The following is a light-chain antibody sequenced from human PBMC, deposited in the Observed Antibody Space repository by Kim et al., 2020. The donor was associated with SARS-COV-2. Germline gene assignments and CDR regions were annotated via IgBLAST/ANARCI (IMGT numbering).Light chain of an antibody. CDR3: QQYGSSPPLT. Sequence: EIVLTQSPGTLSLSPGERATLSCRASQSVSSSYLAWYQQKPGQAPRLLIYGASSRATGIPDRFSGSGSGTDFTLTISRLEPEDFAVYYCQQYGSSPPLTFSGGTKVDIK. CDR1: QSVSSSY. V-gene: IGKV3-20*01. J-gene: IGKJ4*01. CDR2: GAS.